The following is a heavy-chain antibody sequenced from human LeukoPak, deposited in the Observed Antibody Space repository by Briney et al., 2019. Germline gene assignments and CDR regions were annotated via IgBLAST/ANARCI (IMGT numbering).Heavy chain of an antibody. J-gene: IGHJ6*03. V-gene: IGHV1-2*02. CDR3: ARDTNTRGYYYYMDV. Sequence: GASVKVSCKASGYTFTGYYMHWVRQAPGQGLAWMGWINPNSGGTNYAQKFQGRVTMTRDTSISTAYMELSRLRSDDTAVYYCARDTNTRGYYYYMDVWGKGTTVTISS. CDR1: GYTFTGYY. D-gene: IGHD5-24*01. CDR2: INPNSGGT.